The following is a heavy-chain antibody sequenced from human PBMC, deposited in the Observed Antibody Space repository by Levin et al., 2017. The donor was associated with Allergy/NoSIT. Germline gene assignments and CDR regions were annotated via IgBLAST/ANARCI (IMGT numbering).Heavy chain of an antibody. J-gene: IGHJ4*02. CDR2: IYHSVSI. CDR3: ARESYYYDHSGDLYYFDY. Sequence: SETLSLTCAVSGYSITNVNYWGWIRQPPGKGLEWIGSIYHSVSIYYNPSLKSRVTISVDTSKNQFSLKLSSVTAADTAVYFCARESYYYDHSGDLYYFDYCGQGSLVTVSS. D-gene: IGHD3-22*01. V-gene: IGHV4-38-2*02. CDR1: GYSITNVNY.